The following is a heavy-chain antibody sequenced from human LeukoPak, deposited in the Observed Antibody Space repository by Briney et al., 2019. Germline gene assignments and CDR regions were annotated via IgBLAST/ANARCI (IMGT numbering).Heavy chain of an antibody. CDR3: ARDAAYGYDRFDS. D-gene: IGHD5-18*01. J-gene: IGHJ4*02. V-gene: IGHV3-7*01. CDR1: GFTFSSYA. Sequence: GGSLRLSCAASGFTFSSYAMHWVRQAPGKGLEWVANIKEDGSDKNYVDSVRGRFTISRDNAKNSLSLQMNSLRAEDTAVYYCARDAAYGYDRFDSWGQGTQVTVSS. CDR2: IKEDGSDK.